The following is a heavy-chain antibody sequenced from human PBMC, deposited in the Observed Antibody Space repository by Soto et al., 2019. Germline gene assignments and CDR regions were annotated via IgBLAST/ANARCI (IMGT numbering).Heavy chain of an antibody. CDR2: SAPEEGEP. D-gene: IGHD1-26*01. CDR1: ENTLTELT. CDR3: AADRKIVGTIGAFDF. V-gene: IGHV1-24*01. J-gene: IGHJ4*02. Sequence: GASVKVSCKVPENTLTELTIDWLRQAPGKGLEWIRRSAPEEGEPIYPQKFQGRVSMTEDPSTDTAYMELTSLRSEDLAVYFCAADRKIVGTIGAFDFWGQGTLVTVS.